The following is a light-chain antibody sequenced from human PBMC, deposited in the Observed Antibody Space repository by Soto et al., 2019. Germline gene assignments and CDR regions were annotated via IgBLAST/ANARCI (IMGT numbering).Light chain of an antibody. J-gene: IGKJ4*01. CDR3: QQYFSSPLT. Sequence: DIVMTQSPDSLAWSLGERATIYCKSSQTLLFSSNNKTFLAWYRQKPGQPPKLLVHWASTRESGVPDRFSGSGSETDFTLTITSLQAADVAVYYCQQYFSSPLTFGGGTKVQIK. V-gene: IGKV4-1*01. CDR1: QTLLFSSNNKTF. CDR2: WAS.